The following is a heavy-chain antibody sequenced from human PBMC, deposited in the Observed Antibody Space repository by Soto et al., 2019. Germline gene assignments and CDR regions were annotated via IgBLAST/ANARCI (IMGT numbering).Heavy chain of an antibody. J-gene: IGHJ4*02. Sequence: SETLSLTCTVSGGSVSSGSYYWSWIRQPPGKGLEWIGYIYYSGSTNYNPSLKSRVTISVDTSKNQFSLKLSSVTAADTAVYYCARDQRNSGYDYYFDYWGQGTLVTVSS. D-gene: IGHD5-12*01. V-gene: IGHV4-61*01. CDR3: ARDQRNSGYDYYFDY. CDR1: GGSVSSGSYY. CDR2: IYYSGST.